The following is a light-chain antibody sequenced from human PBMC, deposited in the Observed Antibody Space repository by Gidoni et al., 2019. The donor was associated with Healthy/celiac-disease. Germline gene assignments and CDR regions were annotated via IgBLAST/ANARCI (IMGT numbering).Light chain of an antibody. V-gene: IGKV3-15*01. Sequence: IVMTQSPATLSVSPGERAPLSCRASQIVSSNLAWYQQTPGQAPRLLIYGASTRATGIPARFSGSGSGTEFTLTISSLQSEDFAVYYCQQYNNWPRTFGQGTKVEIK. J-gene: IGKJ1*01. CDR1: QIVSSN. CDR3: QQYNNWPRT. CDR2: GAS.